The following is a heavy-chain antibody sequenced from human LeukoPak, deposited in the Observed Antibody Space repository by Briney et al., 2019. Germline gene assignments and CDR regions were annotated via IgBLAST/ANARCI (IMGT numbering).Heavy chain of an antibody. Sequence: GGSLTLYCAASGFTFSDYYMSWIRQATGKGLEGVSYITRSSTTIFYADSVKGRFTISRDNAKNSLYMQMNSLRDEDTAVYYCARSGDYYDSLTGLQHWGQGTLVIVSA. J-gene: IGHJ1*01. CDR3: ARSGDYYDSLTGLQH. CDR1: GFTFSDYY. CDR2: ITRSSTTI. D-gene: IGHD3-9*01. V-gene: IGHV3-11*04.